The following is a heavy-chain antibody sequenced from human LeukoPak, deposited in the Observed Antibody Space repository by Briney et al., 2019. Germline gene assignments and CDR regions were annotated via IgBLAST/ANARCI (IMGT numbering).Heavy chain of an antibody. CDR3: AKDIALTEGSGSFTFDY. V-gene: IGHV3-9*01. D-gene: IGHD1-26*01. J-gene: IGHJ4*02. CDR1: GFTFDDYA. CDR2: ISWNSGSI. Sequence: GRSLRLSCAASGFTFDDYAMHWVRQAPGKGLEWVSGISWNSGSIGYADSVKGRFTISRDNAKNSLYLQMNSLRAEDTALYYCAKDIALTEGSGSFTFDYWGQGTLVTVSS.